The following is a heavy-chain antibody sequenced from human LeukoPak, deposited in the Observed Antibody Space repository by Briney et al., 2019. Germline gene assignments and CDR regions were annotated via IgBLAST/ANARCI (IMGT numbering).Heavy chain of an antibody. V-gene: IGHV3-15*01. Sequence: GGSLRLSCAASGFTFNNAWMSWVRQAPGKGLEWVGRIKSKTDGGTTDYAAPVKGRFTTSRDDSQNTLYLQMNSLKTEDTAVYYCTTGAPRAYSGSYSNCWGQGTLVTVSS. J-gene: IGHJ4*02. CDR2: IKSKTDGGTT. D-gene: IGHD1-26*01. CDR1: GFTFNNAW. CDR3: TTGAPRAYSGSYSNC.